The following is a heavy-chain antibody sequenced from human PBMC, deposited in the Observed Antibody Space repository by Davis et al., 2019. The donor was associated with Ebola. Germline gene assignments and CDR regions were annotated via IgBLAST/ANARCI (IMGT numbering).Heavy chain of an antibody. CDR3: ARRTAIPNWYFDL. D-gene: IGHD2-2*02. CDR2: IEPSDSYT. CDR1: GYSFTSYW. J-gene: IGHJ2*01. Sequence: GESLKISCKGSGYSFTSYWISWVRQMPGKGLEWMGRIEPSDSYTNYSPSFQGHVTISVDRSISTAHLQWSSLKASDTAMYYCARRTAIPNWYFDLWGRGTLVTVAS. V-gene: IGHV5-10-1*01.